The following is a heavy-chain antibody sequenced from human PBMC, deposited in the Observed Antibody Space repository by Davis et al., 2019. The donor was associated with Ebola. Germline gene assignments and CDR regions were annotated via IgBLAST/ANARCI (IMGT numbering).Heavy chain of an antibody. CDR1: GFSVSSNY. CDR3: ARSSWADY. V-gene: IGHV3-66*01. Sequence: GESLKISCAVSGFSVSSNYMSWVRQAPGKGLEWVSVVYRSGDIYYADSVRGRFTISRDNSQNTLYLQMNSLRAEDTAVYYCARSSWADYWGQGTLVTVSS. D-gene: IGHD6-13*01. CDR2: VYRSGDI. J-gene: IGHJ4*02.